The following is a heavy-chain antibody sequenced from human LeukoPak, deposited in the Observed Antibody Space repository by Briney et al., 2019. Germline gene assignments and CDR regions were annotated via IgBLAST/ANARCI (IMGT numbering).Heavy chain of an antibody. V-gene: IGHV3-48*04. J-gene: IGHJ4*02. CDR2: ISSSGSTI. Sequence: GGSLRLSCAASGFTFSNYGMHWVRQAPGKGLEWVSYISSSGSTIYYADSVKGRFTISRDNAKNSLYLQMNSLRAEDTAVYYCARDLWVKQLRLGTSRYFDYWGQGTLVTVSS. CDR1: GFTFSNYG. D-gene: IGHD5-18*01. CDR3: ARDLWVKQLRLGTSRYFDY.